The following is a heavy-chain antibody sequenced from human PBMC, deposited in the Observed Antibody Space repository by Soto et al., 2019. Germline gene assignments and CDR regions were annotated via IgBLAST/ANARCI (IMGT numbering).Heavy chain of an antibody. D-gene: IGHD5-12*01. CDR2: ISTYNGNT. CDR1: GYTFTSYG. Sequence: QVQLVQSGAEVKKPGASVKVSCKASGYTFTSYGISWVRQAPGQGLEWMGWISTYNGNTNYAQKLQGRVTMTTDTSTSTAYMELRSLRSDDTAVYYCARDPVDIVATIHYYYYGMDVWGQGTTVTVSS. J-gene: IGHJ6*02. CDR3: ARDPVDIVATIHYYYYGMDV. V-gene: IGHV1-18*01.